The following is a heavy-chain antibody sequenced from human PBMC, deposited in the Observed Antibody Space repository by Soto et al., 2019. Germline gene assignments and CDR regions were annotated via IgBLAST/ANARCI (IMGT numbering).Heavy chain of an antibody. D-gene: IGHD3-3*01. CDR3: ARDLYDFWPKEGYGMDV. CDR1: GFTFSSYG. V-gene: IGHV3-33*01. CDR2: IWYDGSNK. Sequence: ESGGGVVQPGRSLRLSCAASGFTFSSYGMHWVRQAPGKGLEWVAVIWYDGSNKYYADSVKGRFTISRDNSKNTLYLQMNSLRAEDTAVYYCARDLYDFWPKEGYGMDVWGQGTTVTVSS. J-gene: IGHJ6*02.